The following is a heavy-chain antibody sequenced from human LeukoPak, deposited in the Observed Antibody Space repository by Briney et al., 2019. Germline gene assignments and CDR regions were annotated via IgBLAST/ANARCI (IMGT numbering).Heavy chain of an antibody. CDR2: IYSGGST. CDR3: ATPGAVAGFGYYFDY. CDR1: GFTVSSNY. V-gene: IGHV3-53*01. J-gene: IGHJ4*02. D-gene: IGHD6-19*01. Sequence: GGSLRLSCAASGFTVSSNYMSWVRQAPGKGLEWVSVIYSGGSTYYADSVKGRFTISRDNSKNTLYLQMNSLRAEDTAVYYCATPGAVAGFGYYFDYWGQGTLVTVSS.